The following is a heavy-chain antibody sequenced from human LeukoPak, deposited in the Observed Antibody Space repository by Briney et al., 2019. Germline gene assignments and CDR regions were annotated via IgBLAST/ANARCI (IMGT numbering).Heavy chain of an antibody. Sequence: SETLSLTCAVYGGSFSGYYWSWIRQPPGKGLEWIGEINHSGSTNYNPSLKSRVTISVDTSKNQFSLRLSSVTAADTAVYYCARGIVLVSAAITLSRPGARFDYWGQGTLVTVSS. J-gene: IGHJ4*02. D-gene: IGHD2-2*02. CDR2: INHSGST. CDR3: ARGIVLVSAAITLSRPGARFDY. CDR1: GGSFSGYY. V-gene: IGHV4-34*01.